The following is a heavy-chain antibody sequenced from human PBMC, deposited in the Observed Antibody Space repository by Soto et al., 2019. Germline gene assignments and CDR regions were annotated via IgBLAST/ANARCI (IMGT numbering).Heavy chain of an antibody. J-gene: IGHJ4*02. CDR3: ARYNAASGTYYFDF. Sequence: SETLSLTCAVSGASVSSTYWWSWVRQPPGKGPEWIGEINHRGSANYNPSLKGRVTISVDISKSQFSLRLTSVTAADTAVYYCARYNAASGTYYFDFWGQGALVTVSS. D-gene: IGHD6-13*01. CDR1: GASVSSTYW. V-gene: IGHV4-4*02. CDR2: INHRGSA.